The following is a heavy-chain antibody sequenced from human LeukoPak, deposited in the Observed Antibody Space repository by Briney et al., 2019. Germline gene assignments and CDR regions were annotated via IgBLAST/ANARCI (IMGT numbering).Heavy chain of an antibody. V-gene: IGHV3-53*01. CDR1: GFTVSDNY. Sequence: GGSLRLSCAASGFTVSDNYVSWVRQAPGKGLEWVSVIYSGGSTKYADSVKARFTISRDNSKNTVYLQMNSLRADDTAVYYCARATLDNWGQGTLVTVSS. J-gene: IGHJ4*02. CDR3: ARATLDN. CDR2: IYSGGST.